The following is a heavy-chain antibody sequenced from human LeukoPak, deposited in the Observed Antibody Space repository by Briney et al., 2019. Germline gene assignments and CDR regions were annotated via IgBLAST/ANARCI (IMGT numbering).Heavy chain of an antibody. CDR3: AKDPYCSSTSCFSYNWFDP. CDR1: GFTFSSYA. CDR2: TSGSGGST. Sequence: PGGSLRLSCAASGFTFSSYAMSWVRQAPGKGLEWVSATSGSGGSTYYADSVKGRFTISRDNSKNTLYLQMNSLRAEDTAVYYCAKDPYCSSTSCFSYNWFDPWGQGTLVTVSS. J-gene: IGHJ5*02. D-gene: IGHD2-2*01. V-gene: IGHV3-23*01.